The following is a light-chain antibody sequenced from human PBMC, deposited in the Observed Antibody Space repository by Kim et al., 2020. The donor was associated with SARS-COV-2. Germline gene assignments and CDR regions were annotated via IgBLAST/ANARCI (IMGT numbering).Light chain of an antibody. CDR1: QSISDW. CDR3: QHYNSYPYT. CDR2: KAS. Sequence: IHMTQTPSTLSASVGDSVTITCRASQSISDWLAWYQQKPGKAPNLLIYKASTLESGVPSRFSGIGSGTEFSLTISSLQPDDFATYYCQHYNSYPYTFGHGTKLEI. J-gene: IGKJ2*01. V-gene: IGKV1-5*03.